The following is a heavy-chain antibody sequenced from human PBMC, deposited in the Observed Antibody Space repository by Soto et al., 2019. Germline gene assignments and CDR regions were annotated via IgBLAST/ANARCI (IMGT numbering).Heavy chain of an antibody. CDR3: VGEVGFQLIY. Sequence: EVQLVDSGGGLVQPGGSLRLSCAASGFTFSTHSMNWVRQAPGKGLEWISYITSSDVTMYADSVKGRFTISRDNAKNSLYLQMNSPRGEDTAVYFCVGEVGFQLIYWGQGTLVTVSS. V-gene: IGHV3-48*01. J-gene: IGHJ4*02. CDR1: GFTFSTHS. D-gene: IGHD2-2*01. CDR2: ITSSDVTM.